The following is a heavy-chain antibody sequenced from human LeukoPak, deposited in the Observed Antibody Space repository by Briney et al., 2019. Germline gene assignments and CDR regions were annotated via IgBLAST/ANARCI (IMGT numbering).Heavy chain of an antibody. J-gene: IGHJ3*02. Sequence: NSSETLSLTCTVSGGSISSGSYYWSWIRQPAGKGLEWIGRIYTSGSTNYNPSLKSRVTISVDTSKNQFSLKLSSVTAADTAVYYCARVVPALHAFDIWGQGTMVTVSS. CDR3: ARVVPALHAFDI. V-gene: IGHV4-61*02. CDR2: IYTSGST. D-gene: IGHD2-2*01. CDR1: GGSISSGSYY.